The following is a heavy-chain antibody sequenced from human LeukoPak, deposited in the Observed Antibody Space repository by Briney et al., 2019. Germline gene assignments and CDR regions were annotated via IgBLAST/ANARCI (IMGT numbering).Heavy chain of an antibody. CDR1: GGTFSSYA. CDR2: IIPIFGTA. D-gene: IGHD1-1*01. Sequence: ASVKVSCKASGGTFSSYAISWVRQAPGQGLEWMGGIIPIFGTANYAQKFQGRVTITTDESTSTAYMELSSLRSEDTAVYYCARAPTGTDYSYYYMDVWGKGTTVTVSS. V-gene: IGHV1-69*05. J-gene: IGHJ6*03. CDR3: ARAPTGTDYSYYYMDV.